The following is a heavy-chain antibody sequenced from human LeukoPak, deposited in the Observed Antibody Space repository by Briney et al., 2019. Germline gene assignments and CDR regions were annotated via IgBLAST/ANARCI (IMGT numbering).Heavy chain of an antibody. V-gene: IGHV1-2*02. J-gene: IGHJ6*02. Sequence: ASVKVSCKASGGTFSSYAISWVRQAPGQGLEWMGWINPNSGGTNYAQKFQGRVTMTRDTSISTAYMELSRLRSDDTAVYYCAALRIAAAGDYYYYGMDVWGQGTTVTVSS. CDR2: INPNSGGT. CDR3: AALRIAAAGDYYYYGMDV. CDR1: GGTFSSYA. D-gene: IGHD6-13*01.